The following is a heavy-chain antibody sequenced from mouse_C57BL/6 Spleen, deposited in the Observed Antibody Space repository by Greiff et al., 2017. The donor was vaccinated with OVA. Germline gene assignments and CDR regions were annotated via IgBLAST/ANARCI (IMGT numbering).Heavy chain of an antibody. CDR1: GYTFTSYW. CDR2: IDPSDSAT. D-gene: IGHD1-1*01. CDR3: AREFYYASSYKYMDY. V-gene: IGHV1-52*01. Sequence: QVQLQQPGAELVRPGSSVKLSCKASGYTFTSYWMHWVKQRPIQGLEWIGNIDPSDSATHYNQKFKGKATLTGDKSSSTAYMQLSSLTSEGSAVYDCAREFYYASSYKYMDYWGQGTTLTVSS. J-gene: IGHJ2*01.